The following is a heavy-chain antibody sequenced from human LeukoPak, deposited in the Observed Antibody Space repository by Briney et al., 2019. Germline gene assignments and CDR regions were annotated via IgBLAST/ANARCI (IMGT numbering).Heavy chain of an antibody. D-gene: IGHD2-15*01. J-gene: IGHJ6*03. Sequence: SETLSLTCTVSGDSISSGSYYWSWIRQPAGKGLEWIGRIYTSGSTNYNPSLKSRVTISVDTSKNQFSLKLSSVTAADTAVYYCARGVAVLSLTYYDYYMDVWGKGTTVTISS. CDR2: IYTSGST. CDR1: GDSISSGSYY. V-gene: IGHV4-61*02. CDR3: ARGVAVLSLTYYDYYMDV.